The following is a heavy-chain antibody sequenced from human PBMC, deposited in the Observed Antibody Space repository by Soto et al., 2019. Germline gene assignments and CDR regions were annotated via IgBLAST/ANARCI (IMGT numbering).Heavy chain of an antibody. J-gene: IGHJ5*02. CDR1: GDSIATNYY. Sequence: QVQLQESGPGLVKPSGTLSLTCSVSGDSIATNYYWSWVRQSPGRGLEWIGEIYHDGGDNYNPSLMIRVCCLGDKSKTVFSLYPTSVTPADTAVYYCARKVLWLGGGPYCFEPWRQGRLLTVSS. D-gene: IGHD3-10*01. V-gene: IGHV4-4*02. CDR2: IYHDGGD. CDR3: ARKVLWLGGGPYCFEP.